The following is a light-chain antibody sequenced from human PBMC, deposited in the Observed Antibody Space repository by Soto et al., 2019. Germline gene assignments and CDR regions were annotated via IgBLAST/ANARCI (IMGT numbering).Light chain of an antibody. CDR3: QQYNSYSVT. Sequence: DIQMTQSPATLSASVGDRVTITCRASQSISDWLAWYQQRPGKAPKVLIYRASSLESGVPSRFSGSGFGTEFTLTISSLQPDDFATYYCQQYNSYSVTFGQGTKVDIK. J-gene: IGKJ1*01. CDR1: QSISDW. V-gene: IGKV1-5*03. CDR2: RAS.